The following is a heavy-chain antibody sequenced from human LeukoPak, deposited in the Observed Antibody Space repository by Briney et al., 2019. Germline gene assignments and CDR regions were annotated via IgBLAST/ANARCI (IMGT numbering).Heavy chain of an antibody. D-gene: IGHD3-10*01. CDR3: ARHVDGSGSYYRAEFDY. CDR2: IYPGDSDT. V-gene: IGHV5-51*01. CDR1: GYSFTSYW. Sequence: GKSLKISCKGSGYSFTSYWIGWVRQMPGKGLEWMGIIYPGDSDTRYSPSFQGQVTISADKSISTAYLQWSSLKASDTAMYYCARHVDGSGSYYRAEFDYWGQGTLVTVSS. J-gene: IGHJ4*02.